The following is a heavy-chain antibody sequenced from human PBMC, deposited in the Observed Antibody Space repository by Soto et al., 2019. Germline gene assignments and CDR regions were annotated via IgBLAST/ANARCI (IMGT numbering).Heavy chain of an antibody. V-gene: IGHV1-3*01. D-gene: IGHD2-2*01. CDR2: INAGNGNT. CDR1: GYTFTSYA. J-gene: IGHJ4*02. CDR3: ARVGAYCVSTSCHDY. Sequence: ASVKVSCKASGYTFTSYAMHWVRQAPGQRLEWMGWINAGNGNTKYSQKFQGRVTMTTDTSTSTAYMELRSLRSDDTAVYYCARVGAYCVSTSCHDYWGQGTLVTVSS.